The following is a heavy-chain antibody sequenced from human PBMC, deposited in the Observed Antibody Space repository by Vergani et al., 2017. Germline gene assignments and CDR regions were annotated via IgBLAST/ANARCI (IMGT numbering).Heavy chain of an antibody. Sequence: QVQLVQSGAEVKKPGASVKVSCKASGYTFTGYYMHWVRQAPGQGLEWMGWINPNSGNTNYAQKLQGRVTMTTDTSTSTAYMELRSLRSDDTAVYYCARVVYSSSSPFDYWGQGTLVTVSS. D-gene: IGHD6-6*01. J-gene: IGHJ4*02. CDR1: GYTFTGYY. V-gene: IGHV1-2*02. CDR2: INPNSGNT. CDR3: ARVVYSSSSPFDY.